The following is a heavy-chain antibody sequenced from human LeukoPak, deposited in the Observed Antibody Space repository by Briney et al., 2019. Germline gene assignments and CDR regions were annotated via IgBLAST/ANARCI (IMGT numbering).Heavy chain of an antibody. V-gene: IGHV3-53*04. J-gene: IGHJ6*02. CDR1: GFTVSSNY. D-gene: IGHD1-26*01. CDR3: AISGSSYYYSMDV. CDR2: IYTGGST. Sequence: PGGSLRLSCAASGFTVSSNYMSWVRQAPGKGLEWVSVIYTGGSTHYAESVKGRLTISRQNSKNTLYLQMNSLRPEDTAVYYCAISGSSYYYSMDVWGQGTTVTVSS.